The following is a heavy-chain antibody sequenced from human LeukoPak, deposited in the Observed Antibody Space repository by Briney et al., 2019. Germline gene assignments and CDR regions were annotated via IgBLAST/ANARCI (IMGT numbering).Heavy chain of an antibody. J-gene: IGHJ4*02. CDR1: GFTFRNYA. D-gene: IGHD5-12*01. V-gene: IGHV3-30-3*01. CDR3: AKDHAAGIVATGEDY. CDR2: ISYDGHYK. Sequence: GGSLRLSCAASGFTFRNYAMRWVRQAPGQGLEWVAVISYDGHYKYYADSVKGRFTISRDNSRNTLYLQMNSLRGEDTGVYYCAKDHAAGIVATGEDYWGQGTLVTVSS.